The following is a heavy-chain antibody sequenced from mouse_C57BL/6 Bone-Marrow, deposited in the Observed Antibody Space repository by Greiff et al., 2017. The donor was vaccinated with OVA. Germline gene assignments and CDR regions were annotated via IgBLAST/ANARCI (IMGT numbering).Heavy chain of an antibody. Sequence: QVQLQQPGAELVMPGASVKLSCKASGYTFTSYWMHWVKQRPGQGLEWIGEIDPSDSYTNYNQKFKGKSTLTVDKSSNTAYMQLSSLTTEDSAIYYCASRGDYLYYAMDYWGQGTSVTVSS. D-gene: IGHD2-4*01. CDR1: GYTFTSYW. J-gene: IGHJ4*01. V-gene: IGHV1-69*01. CDR3: ASRGDYLYYAMDY. CDR2: IDPSDSYT.